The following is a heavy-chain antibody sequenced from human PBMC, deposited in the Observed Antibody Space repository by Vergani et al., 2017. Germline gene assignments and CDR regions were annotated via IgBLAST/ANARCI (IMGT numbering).Heavy chain of an antibody. CDR1: GFTFNHYA. CDR3: ARTRSSGYYGSGSYYGDYFDY. Sequence: EVQLLESGGDLVQPGGSLRLSCAASGFTFNHYAMNWVRQAPGKGLEWVSGISGSGGSTYYAGSVKGRFTISRDSSKNTLYLQMNSLSAGDTAVYYCARTRSSGYYGSGSYYGDYFDYWGQGTLVTVSS. D-gene: IGHD3-10*01. J-gene: IGHJ4*02. CDR2: ISGSGGST. V-gene: IGHV3-23*01.